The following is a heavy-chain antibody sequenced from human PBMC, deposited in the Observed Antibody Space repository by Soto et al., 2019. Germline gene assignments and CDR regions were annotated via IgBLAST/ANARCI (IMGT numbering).Heavy chain of an antibody. CDR3: ARGLGLLWFGELFHRGYFDY. V-gene: IGHV4-31*03. J-gene: IGHJ4*02. Sequence: SETLSLTCTVPGGSISSGGYYWSWIRQHPGKGLEWIGYIYYSGSTYYNPSLKSRVTISVDTSKNQFSLKLSSVTAADTAVYYCARGLGLLWFGELFHRGYFDYWGQGTLVT. D-gene: IGHD3-10*01. CDR1: GGSISSGGYY. CDR2: IYYSGST.